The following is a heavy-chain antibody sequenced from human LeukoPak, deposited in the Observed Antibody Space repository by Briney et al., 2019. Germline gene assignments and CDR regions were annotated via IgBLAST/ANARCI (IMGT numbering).Heavy chain of an antibody. D-gene: IGHD2-15*01. CDR3: ARDSSGFITAFDI. J-gene: IGHJ3*02. Sequence: SETLSLTCTVSGGSISSSSYYWGWIRQPPGKGLEWIGSIYYSGSTYYNPSLKSRVTISVDTSKNQFSLKLSSVTAADTAVYYCARDSSGFITAFDIWGQGTMVTVSS. CDR1: GGSISSSSYY. CDR2: IYYSGST. V-gene: IGHV4-39*07.